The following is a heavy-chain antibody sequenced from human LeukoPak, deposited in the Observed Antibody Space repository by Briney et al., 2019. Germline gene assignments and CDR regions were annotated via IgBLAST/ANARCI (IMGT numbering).Heavy chain of an antibody. CDR3: ARDSYYYDSSGCYASYGMDV. CDR2: IYYSGST. CDR1: GGSIRSGNYY. J-gene: IGHJ6*02. V-gene: IGHV4-31*03. D-gene: IGHD3-22*01. Sequence: PSQTLSLTCTVSGGSIRSGNYYWNWIRQHPGKGLEWIGYIYYSGSTYYNPSLKSRISISVDTSKNQFSLKLSSVTAADTAVYYCARDSYYYDSSGCYASYGMDVWGQGTTVTVSS.